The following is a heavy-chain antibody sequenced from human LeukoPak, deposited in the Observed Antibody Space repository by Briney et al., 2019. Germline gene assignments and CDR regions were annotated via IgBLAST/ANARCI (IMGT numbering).Heavy chain of an antibody. CDR2: IYTSGST. CDR1: GGSINSGTYY. Sequence: SQTLSLTCTVSGGSINSGTYYWSWIRQPAGKRLEWIERIYTSGSTNYNPSLKSRVAISLDTSKNQFSLKLSSVTAADTAVYYCAGLGYCGTASCPNDSWGQGTLVTVSS. CDR3: AGLGYCGTASCPNDS. V-gene: IGHV4-61*02. D-gene: IGHD2-2*01. J-gene: IGHJ5*01.